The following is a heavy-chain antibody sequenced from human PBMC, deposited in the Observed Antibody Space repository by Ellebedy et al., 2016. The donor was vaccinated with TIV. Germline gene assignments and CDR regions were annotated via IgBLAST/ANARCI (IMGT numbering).Heavy chain of an antibody. J-gene: IGHJ5*02. CDR3: AREVGSGWYERTDANWFDP. CDR1: GYSFTSYW. Sequence: GESLKISCKGSGYSFTSYWISWVRQMPGKGLEWMGRIDPSDSYTNYSPSFQGHVTISADKSISTAYLQWSSLKASDTAMYYCAREVGSGWYERTDANWFDPWGQGTLVTVSS. CDR2: IDPSDSYT. V-gene: IGHV5-10-1*01. D-gene: IGHD6-19*01.